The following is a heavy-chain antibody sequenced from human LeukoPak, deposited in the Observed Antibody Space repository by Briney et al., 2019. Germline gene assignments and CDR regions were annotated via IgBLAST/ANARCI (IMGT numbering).Heavy chain of an antibody. V-gene: IGHV3-7*03. CDR2: INQGGSEE. D-gene: IGHD5-12*01. CDR3: ARALAGYASF. CDR1: GFTFSTYW. J-gene: IGHJ4*02. Sequence: GGSLRLSCAASGFTFSTYWMHWVRQAPGKGLEWVANINQGGSEEHYVDSVKGRFTISRDNAKNSLYLQMNSLRAEDTAVYYCARALAGYASFWGQGTLVTVSS.